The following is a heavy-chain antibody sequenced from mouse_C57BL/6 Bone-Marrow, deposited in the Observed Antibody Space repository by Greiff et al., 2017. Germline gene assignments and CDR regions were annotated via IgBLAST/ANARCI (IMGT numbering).Heavy chain of an antibody. CDR2: IDPENGDT. Sequence: VQLQQSGAELVRPGASVKLSCTASGFNIKDDYMHWVKQRPEQGLEWIGWIDPENGDTEYASKFQGKATITADTSSNTAYLQLSSLTSEDTAVYYCTTYCDYDEGFAYWGQGTLVTVSA. CDR3: TTYCDYDEGFAY. CDR1: GFNIKDDY. J-gene: IGHJ3*01. V-gene: IGHV14-4*01. D-gene: IGHD2-4*01.